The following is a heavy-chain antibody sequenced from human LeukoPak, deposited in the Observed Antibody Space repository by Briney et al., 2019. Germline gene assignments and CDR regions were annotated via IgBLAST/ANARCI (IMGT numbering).Heavy chain of an antibody. D-gene: IGHD3-10*01. CDR1: GFTFSSYA. J-gene: IGHJ4*02. Sequence: PGGSLRLSCAASGFTFSSYAMHWARQAPGKGLEWVAVISYDGSNKYYADSVKGRFTISRDNSKNTLYLQMNSLRAEDTAVYYCARVAKGMLYYFDYWGQGTLVTVSS. CDR3: ARVAKGMLYYFDY. V-gene: IGHV3-30-3*01. CDR2: ISYDGSNK.